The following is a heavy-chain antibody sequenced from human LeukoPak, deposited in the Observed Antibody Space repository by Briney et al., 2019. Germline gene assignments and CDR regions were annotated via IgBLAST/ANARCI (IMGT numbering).Heavy chain of an antibody. CDR3: ARDWRGNSGYDIGL. D-gene: IGHD5-12*01. V-gene: IGHV3-30-3*01. Sequence: GRSLRLSCAASGFTFSSYAMHWVRQAPGKGLEWVAVISYDGSNKYYADSVKGRFTISRDNSKNTLYLRMNSLRAEDTAVYYCARDWRGNSGYDIGLWGQGTLVTVSS. CDR1: GFTFSSYA. J-gene: IGHJ4*02. CDR2: ISYDGSNK.